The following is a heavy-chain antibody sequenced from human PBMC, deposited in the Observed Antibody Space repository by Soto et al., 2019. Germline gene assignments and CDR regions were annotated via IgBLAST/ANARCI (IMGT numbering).Heavy chain of an antibody. CDR1: GFTFSSYG. V-gene: IGHV3-33*01. D-gene: IGHD3-10*01. Sequence: QVQLVESGGGVVQPGRSLRLSCAASGFTFSSYGMHWVRQAPGKGLEWVAVIWYDGSNKYYADSVKGRFTISRDNSKNTLYLQMNSLRAEDTAVYYCARDITMVRGVIITFDAFDIWGQGTMVTVSS. CDR2: IWYDGSNK. CDR3: ARDITMVRGVIITFDAFDI. J-gene: IGHJ3*02.